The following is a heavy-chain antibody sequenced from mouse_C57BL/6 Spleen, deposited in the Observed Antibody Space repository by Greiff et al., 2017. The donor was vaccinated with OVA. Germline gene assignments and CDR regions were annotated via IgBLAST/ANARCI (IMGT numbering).Heavy chain of an antibody. J-gene: IGHJ2*01. CDR3: AREGFTTVVATDY. V-gene: IGHV1-55*01. Sequence: VQLQQPGAELVKPGASVKMSCKASGYTFTSYWITWVKQRPGQGLEWIGDIYPGSGSTNYNEKFKSKATLTVDTSSSTAYMQLSSLTSEDSAVYYCAREGFTTVVATDYWGQGTTLTVSS. D-gene: IGHD1-1*01. CDR2: IYPGSGST. CDR1: GYTFTSYW.